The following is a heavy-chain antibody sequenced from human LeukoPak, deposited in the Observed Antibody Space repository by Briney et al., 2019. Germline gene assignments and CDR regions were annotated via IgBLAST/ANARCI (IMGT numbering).Heavy chain of an antibody. CDR1: GFTFSNYA. V-gene: IGHV3-23*01. D-gene: IGHD3-9*01. CDR2: ILGSGGST. CDR3: AKWGDYDVLTGYYVPDY. Sequence: PGGSLRLSCVASGFTFSNYAMSWVRQAPGKGLEWVPAILGSGGSTYYADSVKGRFTVSRDNSKSTLYLQMNSLRAEDTALYYCAKWGDYDVLTGYYVPDYWGQGTLVTVSS. J-gene: IGHJ4*02.